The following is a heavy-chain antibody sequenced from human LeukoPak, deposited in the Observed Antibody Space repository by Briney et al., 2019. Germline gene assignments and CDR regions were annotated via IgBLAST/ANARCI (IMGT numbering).Heavy chain of an antibody. CDR3: ARDHPIGVNGYPYYYYYMDV. CDR2: IYYSGST. J-gene: IGHJ6*03. D-gene: IGHD5-18*01. Sequence: PSETLSLTCTVSGGSISSGSYYWSWIRQPAGKGLEWIGYIYYSGSTNYNPSLKSRVTISVDTSKNQFSLKLSSVTAADTAVYYCARDHPIGVNGYPYYYYYMDVWGKGTTVTVSS. V-gene: IGHV4-61*10. CDR1: GGSISSGSYY.